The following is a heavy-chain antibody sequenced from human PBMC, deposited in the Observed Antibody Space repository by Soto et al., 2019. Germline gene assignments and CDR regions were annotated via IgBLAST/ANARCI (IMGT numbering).Heavy chain of an antibody. CDR3: ARAWVDTNYPGSNLFSP. CDR2: IYHSGST. CDR1: GGSISSGGSS. D-gene: IGHD5-18*01. Sequence: TLSLTCAVSGGSISSGGSSWNWIRQPPGKGLEWIGYIYHSGSTYYNPSLKSRVTMSVDRSKNQFSLSLSSVTAADTAVYYCARAWVDTNYPGSNLFSPWGQGILVIVSS. J-gene: IGHJ5*02. V-gene: IGHV4-30-2*01.